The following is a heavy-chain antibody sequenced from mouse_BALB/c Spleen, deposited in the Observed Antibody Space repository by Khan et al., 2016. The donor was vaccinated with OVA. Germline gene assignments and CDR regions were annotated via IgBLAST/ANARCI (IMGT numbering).Heavy chain of an antibody. V-gene: IGHV5-9-3*01. J-gene: IGHJ4*01. CDR2: ISSGGTYT. Sequence: EVQVVESGGGLVKPGGSLKVSCAVSGFTLSRYAMSWVRQTPEKRLEWVATISSGGTYTYYPDSVKGRFTISRDNAENTLYLQMSSLRSDDTAMYYWARSDGYYGRGAMDYWGQGTSVTVSS. CDR1: GFTLSRYA. D-gene: IGHD2-3*01. CDR3: ARSDGYYGRGAMDY.